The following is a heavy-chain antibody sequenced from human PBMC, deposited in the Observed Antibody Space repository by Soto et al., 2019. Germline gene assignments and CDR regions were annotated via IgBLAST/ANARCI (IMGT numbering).Heavy chain of an antibody. CDR3: ARDSWAADY. D-gene: IGHD3-16*01. J-gene: IGHJ4*02. CDR1: GFTVSTKY. Sequence: EVQLVESGGGLVQPAGSLRLSCATSGFTVSTKYMRWVRQAPGKGLEWVSVIYSGGSTFYADSVRGRFPISRDNSKNTLNPQMTGPRAEDRPVYYCARDSWAADYWGQGTLVTVAS. V-gene: IGHV3-66*01. CDR2: IYSGGST.